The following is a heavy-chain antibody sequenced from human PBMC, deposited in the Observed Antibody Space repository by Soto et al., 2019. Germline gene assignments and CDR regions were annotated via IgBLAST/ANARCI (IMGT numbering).Heavy chain of an antibody. V-gene: IGHV4-30-4*01. Sequence: SETLSLTCTVSGGSISSGDYYWSWIRQPPGKGLEWIGYIYYSGSTYYNPSLKSRVTISVDTSKNQFSLKLSSVTAADTAVYYCARTRYEHGGNNFDYWGQGTLVTVSS. CDR3: ARTRYEHGGNNFDY. CDR2: IYYSGST. D-gene: IGHD2-15*01. J-gene: IGHJ4*02. CDR1: GGSISSGDYY.